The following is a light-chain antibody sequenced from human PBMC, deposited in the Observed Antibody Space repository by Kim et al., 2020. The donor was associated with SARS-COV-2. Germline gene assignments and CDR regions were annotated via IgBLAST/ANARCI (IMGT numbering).Light chain of an antibody. CDR3: QTWGTGIRV. CDR2: LNSDGSH. Sequence: ALVKLTWTLVRGHSRYAIAWHQQQPEKGPRYLMKLNSDGSHSKGDGIPDRFSGSSSGAERYLTISSLQSEDEADYYCQTWGTGIRVFGGGTQLTVL. J-gene: IGLJ3*02. V-gene: IGLV4-69*01. CDR1: RGHSRYA.